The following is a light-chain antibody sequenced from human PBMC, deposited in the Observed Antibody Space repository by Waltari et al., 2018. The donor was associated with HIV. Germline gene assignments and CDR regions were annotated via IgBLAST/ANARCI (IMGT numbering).Light chain of an antibody. CDR2: GAS. V-gene: IGKV3-15*01. CDR1: QTVSTK. Sequence: VMTQSPATLSVSPVERVTLSCRASQTVSTKLALYQQKPGQAPRLLIYGASTRAPGLPARFSGSGSGTEFTLTISNLQAEDSAVYYCQQYNNWPPNTFGQGTKLEIK. J-gene: IGKJ2*01. CDR3: QQYNNWPPNT.